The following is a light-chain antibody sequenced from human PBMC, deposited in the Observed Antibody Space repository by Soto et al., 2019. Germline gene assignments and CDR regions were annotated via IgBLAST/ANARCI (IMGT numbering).Light chain of an antibody. Sequence: QSVLTQPPSASGTPGQRVTISCSGSSSNIGSNTVKWYQQLPGTTPKLLIYDYNQRPSGVPDRFSGSKSGTSASLAISGLQSEDEADYYCAAWDDSLNGPVFGGGTKLTVL. CDR1: SSNIGSNT. J-gene: IGLJ2*01. CDR2: DYN. CDR3: AAWDDSLNGPV. V-gene: IGLV1-44*01.